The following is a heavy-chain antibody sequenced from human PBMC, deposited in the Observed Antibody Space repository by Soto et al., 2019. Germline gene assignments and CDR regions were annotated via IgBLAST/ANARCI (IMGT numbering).Heavy chain of an antibody. CDR1: GGSISSSIYY. CDR3: ASLYCSGGNYYFNWFDP. Sequence: SETLSLTCTVSGGSISSSIYYWGWIRQPPGKGLEWIGSIYYSGSTYYNPSLKRRVTTSVDTSKNQFSLKLSSVTAADTAVYFCASLYCSGGNYYFNWFDPWGQGTLVTVSS. V-gene: IGHV4-39*01. D-gene: IGHD2-15*01. J-gene: IGHJ5*02. CDR2: IYYSGST.